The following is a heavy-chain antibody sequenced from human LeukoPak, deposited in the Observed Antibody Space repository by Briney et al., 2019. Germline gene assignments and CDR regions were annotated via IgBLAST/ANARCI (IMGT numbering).Heavy chain of an antibody. CDR3: ARDECSSTSCRNYYYYGMDV. V-gene: IGHV3-30*19. CDR1: GFTFSSYG. D-gene: IGHD2-2*01. CDR2: ISYDGSNK. J-gene: IGHJ6*02. Sequence: GGSLRLSCAASGFTFSSYGMHWVRQAPGKGLEWVAVISYDGSNKYYADSVKGRFTISRDNSKNTLYLQMNSLRAEDTAVYYCARDECSSTSCRNYYYYGMDVWGQGTTVTVSS.